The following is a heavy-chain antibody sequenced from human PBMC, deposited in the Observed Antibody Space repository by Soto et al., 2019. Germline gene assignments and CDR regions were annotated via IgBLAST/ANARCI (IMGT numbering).Heavy chain of an antibody. J-gene: IGHJ4*02. V-gene: IGHV1-46*03. D-gene: IGHD2-15*01. CDR2: INPSDST. Sequence: QVQLVQSGAEVKKPGASVKVSCKASGYTFTSYYMHWVRQAPGQGLEWMGIINPSDSTSYAQKFPGLATMTSATSAGTDYRALCSLRSGDTAVYDCARVYCSGGSCCSIDYWGQGTLVAVSS. CDR3: ARVYCSGGSCCSIDY. CDR1: GYTFTSYY.